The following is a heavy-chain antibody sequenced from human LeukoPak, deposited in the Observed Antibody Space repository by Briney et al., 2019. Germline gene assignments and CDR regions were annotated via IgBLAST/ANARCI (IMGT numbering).Heavy chain of an antibody. CDR1: GGTFSSYA. CDR2: IIPIFGKA. V-gene: IGHV1-69*13. D-gene: IGHD3-10*01. J-gene: IGHJ6*03. CDR3: ARDRGYYGSGSPLEYYYMDV. Sequence: ASVKVSYPASGGTFSSYAIRWVRQAPGQGLDWMGGIIPIFGKANYAQKFQGRVTITADESTSTAYMELSSLRSEDTAVYYCARDRGYYGSGSPLEYYYMDVWGKGTTVTISS.